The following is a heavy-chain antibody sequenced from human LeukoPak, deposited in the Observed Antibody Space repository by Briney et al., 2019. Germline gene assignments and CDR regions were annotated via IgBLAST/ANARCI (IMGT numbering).Heavy chain of an antibody. CDR1: GFTFSSYG. V-gene: IGHV3-33*01. Sequence: GGSLRLSCAASGFTFSSYGMHWVRQAPGKGLEWVAVIWYDGSNMYYADSVKGRFTISRDNSKNTLYLQMNSLRVEDTAVYYCARVKGAGSYSGVYWGEGTLVSVSS. D-gene: IGHD1-26*01. CDR3: ARVKGAGSYSGVY. CDR2: IWYDGSNM. J-gene: IGHJ4*02.